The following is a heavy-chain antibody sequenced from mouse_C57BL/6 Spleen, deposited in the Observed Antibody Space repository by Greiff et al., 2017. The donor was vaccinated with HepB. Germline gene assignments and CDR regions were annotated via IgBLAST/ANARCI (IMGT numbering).Heavy chain of an antibody. V-gene: IGHV1-42*01. D-gene: IGHD4-1*02. CDR3: ATTGTGAMDY. CDR1: GYSFTGYY. Sequence: VQLQQSGPELVKPGASVKISCKASGYSFTGYYMNWVKQSPEKSLEWIGEINPSTGGTTYNQKFKAKATLTVDKSSSTAYMQLKSLTSEDSAVYYCATTGTGAMDYWGQGTSVTVSS. CDR2: INPSTGGT. J-gene: IGHJ4*01.